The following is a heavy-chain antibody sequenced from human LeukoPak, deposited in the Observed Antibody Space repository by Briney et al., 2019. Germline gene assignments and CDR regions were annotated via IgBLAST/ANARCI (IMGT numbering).Heavy chain of an antibody. Sequence: GGLRLSCAVSGFTFNSYAMSWVRQAPGKGLEWVSAISGSGGRTYYADSVKGRFTISRDNSKNTLYLQMNSLRAEDTAVYYCAKEVSPSGSYYFDYWGQGTLVTVSS. CDR3: AKEVSPSGSYYFDY. CDR2: ISGSGGRT. CDR1: GFTFNSYA. V-gene: IGHV3-23*01. D-gene: IGHD1-26*01. J-gene: IGHJ4*02.